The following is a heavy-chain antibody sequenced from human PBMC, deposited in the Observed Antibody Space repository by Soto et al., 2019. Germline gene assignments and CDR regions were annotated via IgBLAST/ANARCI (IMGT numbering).Heavy chain of an antibody. V-gene: IGHV3-30*18. CDR3: AKDDGWVTYGMDV. J-gene: IGHJ6*02. Sequence: PGGSLRLSCAASGFTFSSYGMHWVRQAPGKGLEWVAVISYDGSNKYYADSVKGRFTISRDNSKNTLYLQMNSLRAEDTAVYYCAKDDGWVTYGMDVWGQGTTVTVSS. CDR2: ISYDGSNK. CDR1: GFTFSSYG. D-gene: IGHD5-18*01.